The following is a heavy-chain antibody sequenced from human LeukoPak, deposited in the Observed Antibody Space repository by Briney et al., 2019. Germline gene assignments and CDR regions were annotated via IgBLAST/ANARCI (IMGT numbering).Heavy chain of an antibody. V-gene: IGHV1-3*01. J-gene: IGHJ3*02. CDR3: ARGGPLTYYYDSSGYYDAFDI. CDR2: INAGNGNT. D-gene: IGHD3-22*01. Sequence: ASVKVSCTASGYTFTSYAMHWVRQAPGQRLEWLGWINAGNGNTKYSQKFQGRVTITRDTSASTAYMELSSLRSEDTAVYYCARGGPLTYYYDSSGYYDAFDIWGQGTMVTVSS. CDR1: GYTFTSYA.